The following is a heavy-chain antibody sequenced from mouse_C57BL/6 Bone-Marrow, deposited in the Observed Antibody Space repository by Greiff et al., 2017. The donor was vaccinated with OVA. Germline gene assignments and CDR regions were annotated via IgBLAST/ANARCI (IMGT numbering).Heavy chain of an antibody. V-gene: IGHV1-7*01. Sequence: QVQLQQSGAELAKPGASVKLSCKASGYTFTSYWMHWVKQRPGQGLEWIGYINPSSGYTKYNQKFKDKATLTADKSSNTAYMQLSSLTYEDSAVYYSEREVWSLYRYFDVWGTGTTVTVSS. CDR2: INPSSGYT. CDR3: EREVWSLYRYFDV. J-gene: IGHJ1*03. CDR1: GYTFTSYW. D-gene: IGHD2-10*02.